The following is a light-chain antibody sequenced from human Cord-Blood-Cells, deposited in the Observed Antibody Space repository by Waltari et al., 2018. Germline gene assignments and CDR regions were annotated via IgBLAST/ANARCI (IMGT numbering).Light chain of an antibody. V-gene: IGLV3-19*01. CDR3: NSRDSSGNHLV. CDR2: GKN. J-gene: IGLJ2*01. CDR1: SLRSYY. Sequence: SPELTQDPAVSVALGQTVRITCQGDSLRSYYASWYQQKTGQAPVLVIYGKNNRPSGIPDRFSGSSSGNTASLNITGAQAEDEADYYCNSRDSSGNHLVFGGGTKLTVL.